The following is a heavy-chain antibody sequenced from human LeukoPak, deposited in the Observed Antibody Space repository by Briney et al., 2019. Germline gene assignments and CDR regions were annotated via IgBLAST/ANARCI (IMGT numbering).Heavy chain of an antibody. D-gene: IGHD1-20*01. J-gene: IGHJ4*02. V-gene: IGHV4-38-2*02. CDR3: ARDWGYNWNPLYYFDY. CDR2: IYHSGST. Sequence: SETLSLTCTVSGYSISSGYYWGWIRQPPGKGLEWIGSIYHSGSTYYNPSLKSRVTISVDTSKNQFSLKLSSVTAADTAVYYCARDWGYNWNPLYYFDYWGQGTLVTVSS. CDR1: GYSISSGYY.